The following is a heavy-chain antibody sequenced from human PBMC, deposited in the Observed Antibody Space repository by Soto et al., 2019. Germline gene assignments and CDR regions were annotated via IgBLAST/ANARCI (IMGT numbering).Heavy chain of an antibody. V-gene: IGHV4-31*03. Sequence: SETLSLTCTVSGGSISSGGYYWSWIRQHPGKGLEWIGYIYYSGSTYYNPSLKSRVTISVDTPKNQFSLKLSSVTAADTAVYYCARNPQYYDFWSCYYDYWGQGTLVTVSS. J-gene: IGHJ4*02. CDR2: IYYSGST. CDR1: GGSISSGGYY. D-gene: IGHD3-3*01. CDR3: ARNPQYYDFWSCYYDY.